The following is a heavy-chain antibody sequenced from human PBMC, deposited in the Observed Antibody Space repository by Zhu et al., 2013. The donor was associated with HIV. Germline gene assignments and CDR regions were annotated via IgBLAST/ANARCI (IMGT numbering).Heavy chain of an antibody. CDR3: VKVRFTKGDSSWPLEY. V-gene: IGHV1-8*01. J-gene: IGHJ4*02. CDR2: MNPNSGNT. Sequence: QVQLVQSGAEVKKPGASVKVSCKAAGYTFIDYDIYWVRQTTGQGLESMGWMNPNSGNTGYARKFQGRVTMTRNISISMAYMELSGLRSEDTAVYYCVKVRFTKGDSSWPLEYWGQGTLVTVSS. D-gene: IGHD6-13*01. CDR1: GYTFIDYD.